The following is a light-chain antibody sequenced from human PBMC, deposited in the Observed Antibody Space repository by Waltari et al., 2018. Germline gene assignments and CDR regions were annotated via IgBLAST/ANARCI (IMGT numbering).Light chain of an antibody. CDR3: QQYNNWPPFT. Sequence: EIVMTQSPATLSVSPGERATLSCRASHVVLSNLDWYQQKPCQATRLLIYGTSTRATCIPARFSGSVSGTEFTLTISSLQSEDFAVYYCQQYNNWPPFTFGQGTKLEIK. V-gene: IGKV3-15*01. J-gene: IGKJ2*01. CDR1: HVVLSN. CDR2: GTS.